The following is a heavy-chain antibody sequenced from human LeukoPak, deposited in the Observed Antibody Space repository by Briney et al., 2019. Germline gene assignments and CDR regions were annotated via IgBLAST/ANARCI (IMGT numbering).Heavy chain of an antibody. CDR2: IYTSGST. V-gene: IGHV4-4*07. J-gene: IGHJ6*03. Sequence: PSETLSLTCTVSGGSISSYYWSWIRQPAGKGLEWIGRIYTSGSTNYNPSLKSRVTMSVDTSKNQFSLKLSSVTAADTAVYYCARIKVSRYYGSGSQSYYYYYMDVWGKGTTVTISS. CDR3: ARIKVSRYYGSGSQSYYYYYMDV. D-gene: IGHD3-10*01. CDR1: GGSISSYY.